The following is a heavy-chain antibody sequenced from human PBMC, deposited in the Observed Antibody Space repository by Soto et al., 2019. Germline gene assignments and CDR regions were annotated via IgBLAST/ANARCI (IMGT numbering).Heavy chain of an antibody. CDR2: ISWNSGSI. D-gene: IGHD3-16*02. Sequence: GGSLRLSCAASGFTFDDYAMHWVRQAPGKGLEWVSGISWNSGSIGYADSVKGRFTISRDNAKNSLYLQMNSLRAEDTALYYCAKDHYIWGSSRWDYFDYWGQGT. V-gene: IGHV3-9*01. CDR3: AKDHYIWGSSRWDYFDY. J-gene: IGHJ4*02. CDR1: GFTFDDYA.